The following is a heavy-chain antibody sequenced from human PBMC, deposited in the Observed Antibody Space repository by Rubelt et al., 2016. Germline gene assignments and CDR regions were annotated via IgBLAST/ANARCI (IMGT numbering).Heavy chain of an antibody. CDR3: ARNQRKDTAMS. V-gene: IGHV4-38-2*02. CDR1: GYSISSGYY. Sequence: QVQLQESGPGLVKPSETLSLTCTVSGYSISSGYYWGWIRQPPGKGLEWIGSIFYSGSTYYNPSLKSRVTISVNTSKNPFSLKLSSVTAADTAVYYCARNQRKDTAMSWGQGTLVTVSS. CDR2: IFYSGST. D-gene: IGHD5-18*01. J-gene: IGHJ5*02.